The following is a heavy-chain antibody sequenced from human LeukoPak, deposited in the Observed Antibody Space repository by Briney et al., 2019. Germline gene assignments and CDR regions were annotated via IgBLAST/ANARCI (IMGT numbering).Heavy chain of an antibody. V-gene: IGHV4-4*07. CDR1: GGSISSYY. D-gene: IGHD3-10*01. J-gene: IGHJ6*04. CDR2: INTSGNT. CDR3: ARDRLGFRVDV. Sequence: SETLSLTCTVSGGSISSYYWSWIRQSAGKGLEWIGRINTSGNTNYNPSLKSRVTMSLDTSKNHFSLNLSSVTVADTAVYYCARDRLGFRVDVWGKGTTVTVSS.